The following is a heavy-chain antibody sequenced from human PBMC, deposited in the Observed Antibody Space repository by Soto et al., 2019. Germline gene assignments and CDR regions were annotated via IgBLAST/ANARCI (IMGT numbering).Heavy chain of an antibody. Sequence: QVQLQESGPGLVKPSETLSLTCTVSGGSVSSGSYYWSWIRQPPGKGLEWIGYIYYSGSTNYNPSLKSRVTISVDTSKNQFSLKLSSVTAADTAVYYCARDAGGAYDIWGQGTMVTVFS. CDR2: IYYSGST. J-gene: IGHJ3*02. CDR3: ARDAGGAYDI. V-gene: IGHV4-61*01. CDR1: GGSVSSGSYY. D-gene: IGHD3-10*01.